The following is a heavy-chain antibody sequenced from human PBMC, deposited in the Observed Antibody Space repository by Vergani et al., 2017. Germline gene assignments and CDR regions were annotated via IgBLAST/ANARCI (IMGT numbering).Heavy chain of an antibody. J-gene: IGHJ6*02. CDR3: AIYQRPYYDIVTGYYWCYYGMDV. CDR1: GYSFTSYW. CDR2: IYPGDSDT. D-gene: IGHD3-9*01. Sequence: EVQLVQSGAEVKKPGESLKISCKGSGYSFTSYWIGWVRQMPGKGLEWRGIIYPGDSDTRYSPSFQGQVTLAADKSISTAYLQWSSLKASDTAMYYWAIYQRPYYDIVTGYYWCYYGMDVWGQGTTVTVSS. V-gene: IGHV5-51*01.